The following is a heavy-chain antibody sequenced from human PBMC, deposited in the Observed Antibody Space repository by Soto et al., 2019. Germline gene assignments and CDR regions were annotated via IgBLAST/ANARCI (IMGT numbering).Heavy chain of an antibody. CDR2: ISAYNGNT. CDR1: GYTFTSYG. D-gene: IGHD6-6*01. CDR3: ATEYSSSSGYYYYYMDA. J-gene: IGHJ6*03. V-gene: IGHV1-18*01. Sequence: ASVKVSCKASGYTFTSYGISWVRQAPGQGLEWMGWISAYNGNTNYAQKFQGRVTITADKSTSTAYMELSSLRSEDTAVYYCATEYSSSSGYYYYYMDAWGKGTTVTVSS.